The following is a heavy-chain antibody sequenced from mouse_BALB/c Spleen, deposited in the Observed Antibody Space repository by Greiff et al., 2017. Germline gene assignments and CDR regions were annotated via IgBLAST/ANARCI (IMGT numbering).Heavy chain of an antibody. Sequence: VKLQQSGAELARPGASVKLSCKASGYTFTSYWMQWVKQRPGQGLEWIGAIYPGDGDTRYTQKFKGKATLTADKSSSTAYMQLSSLASEDSAVYYCAWGNYEFAYWGQGTLVTVSA. CDR3: AWGNYEFAY. V-gene: IGHV1-87*01. D-gene: IGHD2-1*01. J-gene: IGHJ3*01. CDR2: IYPGDGDT. CDR1: GYTFTSYW.